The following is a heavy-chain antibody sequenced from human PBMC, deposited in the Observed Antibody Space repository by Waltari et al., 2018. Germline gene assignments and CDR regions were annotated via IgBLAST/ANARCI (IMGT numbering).Heavy chain of an antibody. CDR1: GFTFSSYS. CDR2: ISSSSSYI. Sequence: EVQLVESGGGLVKPGGSLRLSCAASGFTFSSYSMNWVRQAPGQGLEWVSSISSSSSYIYYADSVKGRFTISRDNAKNSLYLQMNSLRAEDTAVYYCARGRSLKYGDYPHGMDVWGQGTTVTVSS. CDR3: ARGRSLKYGDYPHGMDV. D-gene: IGHD4-17*01. V-gene: IGHV3-21*01. J-gene: IGHJ6*02.